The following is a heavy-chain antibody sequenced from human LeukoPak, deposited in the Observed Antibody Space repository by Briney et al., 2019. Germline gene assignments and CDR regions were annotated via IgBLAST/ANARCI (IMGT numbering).Heavy chain of an antibody. D-gene: IGHD2-15*01. CDR1: GFTFSSNG. J-gene: IGHJ4*02. V-gene: IGHV3-64*01. CDR3: ARSGYCSGGTCYVDY. Sequence: GGSLRLSCAASGFTFSSNGLHWVRQAPGKGLEYVSAISNNGGSTYYANSAKGRFTIFRDNSKNTLYLQMGSLRPEDMAVYYCARSGYCSGGTCYVDYWGQGTLVTVSS. CDR2: ISNNGGST.